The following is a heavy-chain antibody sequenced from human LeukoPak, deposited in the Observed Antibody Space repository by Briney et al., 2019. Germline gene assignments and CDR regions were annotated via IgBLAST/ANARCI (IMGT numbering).Heavy chain of an antibody. CDR1: GGSISSYY. CDR3: ARSKDILTGYCFDY. V-gene: IGHV4-4*07. J-gene: IGHJ4*02. Sequence: SETLSLTCTVSGGSISSYYWSWIRQPAGKGLEWIGRIYTSGRTNYNPSLKSRITISVDTSKNQFSLKLSSVTAADTAVYYCARSKDILTGYCFDYWGQGTLVTVSS. CDR2: IYTSGRT. D-gene: IGHD3-9*01.